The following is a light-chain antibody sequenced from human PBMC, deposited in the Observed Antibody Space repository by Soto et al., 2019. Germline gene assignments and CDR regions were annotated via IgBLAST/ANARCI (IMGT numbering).Light chain of an antibody. CDR2: SAS. CDR3: QQAHTFPAT. V-gene: IGKV1D-12*01. CDR1: QDIRSW. J-gene: IGKJ4*01. Sequence: DIQMTQSPSSVSASVGDRVTITCRASQDIRSWLAWYQQKPGRAPNLLISSASTLQNGVPSRFSGSGSGTDFSLSITNLQAEDFSTYFCQQAHTFPATVGGGTMVEVK.